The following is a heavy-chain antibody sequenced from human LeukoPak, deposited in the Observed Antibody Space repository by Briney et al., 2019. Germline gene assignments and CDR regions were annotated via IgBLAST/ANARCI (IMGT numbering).Heavy chain of an antibody. D-gene: IGHD2-21*02. Sequence: PGGSLRLSCTASGFTFSSYAMNWVRQAPGKGLEWVSSISTSPSSMYYADSVKGRFTISRDNAKNSLYLQMSSLRDEDTAVYYCARGGTYCGDGCYGTNYWGQGTLVTVSS. CDR1: GFTFSSYA. CDR3: ARGGTYCGDGCYGTNY. J-gene: IGHJ4*02. CDR2: ISTSPSSM. V-gene: IGHV3-21*06.